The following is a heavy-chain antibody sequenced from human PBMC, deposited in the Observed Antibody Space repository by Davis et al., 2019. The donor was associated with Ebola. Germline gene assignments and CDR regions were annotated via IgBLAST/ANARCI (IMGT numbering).Heavy chain of an antibody. J-gene: IGHJ4*02. V-gene: IGHV3-13*01. CDR3: ATTPQYSSGQNKPFDY. CDR2: ITNTGDT. Sequence: GESLKISCVASGFTLRTYDMHWVRRATGKGLEWVSTITNTGDTYYPGSVKGRFTISRDNSKNTLYLQMNSLRAEDTAVYYCATTPQYSSGQNKPFDYWGQGTLVTVSS. D-gene: IGHD6-19*01. CDR1: GFTLRTYD.